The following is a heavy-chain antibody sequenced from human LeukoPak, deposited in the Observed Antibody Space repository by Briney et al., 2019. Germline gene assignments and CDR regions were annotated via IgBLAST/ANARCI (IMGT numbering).Heavy chain of an antibody. J-gene: IGHJ3*02. Sequence: PGGSLRLSCAASGFTFSSYWMHWVRQAPGERLVWVSRITSDGSSTSHADSVKGRFTISRDNAKNTLYLQMNSLRAEDTAVYYCARAHAVGEPFDIWGQGTLVTVSS. CDR2: ITSDGSST. CDR3: ARAHAVGEPFDI. CDR1: GFTFSSYW. V-gene: IGHV3-74*01. D-gene: IGHD3-16*01.